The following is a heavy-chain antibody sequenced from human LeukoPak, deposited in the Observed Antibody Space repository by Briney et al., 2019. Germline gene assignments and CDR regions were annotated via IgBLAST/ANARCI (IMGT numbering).Heavy chain of an antibody. J-gene: IGHJ6*03. CDR3: AERYRAAAISYYYYMDV. CDR1: GFTFSSYS. Sequence: GGSLRLSCAASGFTFSSYSMHWVRQAPGKGLEWVAFIRYDGSNKYYADSVKGRFTISRDNSKNTLYLQMNSLRAEDTAVYYCAERYRAAAISYYYYMDVWGKGTTVTVSS. CDR2: IRYDGSNK. D-gene: IGHD2-2*02. V-gene: IGHV3-30*02.